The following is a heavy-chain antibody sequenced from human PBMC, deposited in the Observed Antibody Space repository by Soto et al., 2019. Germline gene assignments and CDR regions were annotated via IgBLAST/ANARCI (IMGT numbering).Heavy chain of an antibody. J-gene: IGHJ4*02. D-gene: IGHD3-10*01. CDR1: GFNFSHYA. CDR3: AKDWAGPGAARFFDS. V-gene: IGHV3-30*18. Sequence: QVQLVESGGGVVQPGTSLRLSCAASGFNFSHYAMHWVRQAPGKGLEWLAIISLEGSNKYSAKPVKDRFTISRDNSKSTLYLQMSSLRPEDTAVYYCAKDWAGPGAARFFDSWGQGTPVTVSS. CDR2: ISLEGSNK.